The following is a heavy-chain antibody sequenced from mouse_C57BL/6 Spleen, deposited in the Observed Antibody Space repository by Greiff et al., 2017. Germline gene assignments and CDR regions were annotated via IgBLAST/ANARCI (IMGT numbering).Heavy chain of an antibody. CDR1: GYAFSSYW. J-gene: IGHJ4*01. CDR3: ARSRSSLPMDY. CDR2: IDPGDGDT. V-gene: IGHV1-80*01. Sequence: VQLQQSGAELVKPGASVKISCKASGYAFSSYWMNWVKQRPGRGLEWIGKIDPGDGDTNYNGKFKGKATLTADKSSSTAYMQLSSLTSEDSAVYLCARSRSSLPMDYWGQGTSVTVSS.